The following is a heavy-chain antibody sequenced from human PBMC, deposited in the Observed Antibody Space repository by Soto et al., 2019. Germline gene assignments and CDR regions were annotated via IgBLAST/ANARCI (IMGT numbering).Heavy chain of an antibody. D-gene: IGHD6-13*01. CDR2: ISGSGSTI. Sequence: QVQLVESGGGLVKPGGSLRLSCAASGFTFSNYYMTWIRQAPGKGLEWVSSISGSGSTIYYTDSVKGRFTISRDNTKNPLYLQVNSLRAEDTAVYYCARDLYSSSGGCDHWGQGTLVTVSS. CDR1: GFTFSNYY. CDR3: ARDLYSSSGGCDH. J-gene: IGHJ4*02. V-gene: IGHV3-11*01.